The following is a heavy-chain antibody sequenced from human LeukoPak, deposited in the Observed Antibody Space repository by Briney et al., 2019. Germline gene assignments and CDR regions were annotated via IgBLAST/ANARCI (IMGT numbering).Heavy chain of an antibody. CDR3: ATRSTGVAATFDS. D-gene: IGHD2-15*01. J-gene: IGHJ4*02. CDR1: GGSISTYY. CDR2: IYYSGST. Sequence: SETLSLTCTVSGGSISTYYWTWIRQPPGKGLEWIGYIYYSGSTNYNPSLKSRVTISVDTSKNQFSLKLSSVTAADTAIYYCATRSTGVAATFDSWGQGALVTVSS. V-gene: IGHV4-59*01.